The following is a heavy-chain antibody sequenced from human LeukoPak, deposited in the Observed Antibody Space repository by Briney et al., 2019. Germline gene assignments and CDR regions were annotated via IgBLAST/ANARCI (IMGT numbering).Heavy chain of an antibody. CDR2: LYSDGTT. CDR1: RFTVSSNY. D-gene: IGHD3-22*01. V-gene: IGHV3-66*02. J-gene: IGHJ3*02. CDR3: ARLYDRSAYGAFDI. Sequence: GGSLRLSCAASRFTVSSNYTGWLRQAPGKGLEWVSVLYSDGTTYYPDSVKGRFTISRDNSQNTLYLQLDSLRAEDTAVYYCARLYDRSAYGAFDIWGQGTMVTVSS.